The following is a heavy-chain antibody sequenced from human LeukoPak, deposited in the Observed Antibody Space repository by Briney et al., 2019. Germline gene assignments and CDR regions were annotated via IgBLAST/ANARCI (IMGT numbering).Heavy chain of an antibody. CDR3: ARGVGSGWDFDY. V-gene: IGHV1-8*01. D-gene: IGHD6-19*01. J-gene: IGHJ4*02. CDR1: GYTFTSYD. Sequence: ASVKVSCKASGYTFTSYDINWVRQATGQGLEWMGWVNPNSGNTGYAQKFQGRVTMTRNTSISTAYMELSSLRSEDTAVYYCARGVGSGWDFDYWGQGTLVTVSS. CDR2: VNPNSGNT.